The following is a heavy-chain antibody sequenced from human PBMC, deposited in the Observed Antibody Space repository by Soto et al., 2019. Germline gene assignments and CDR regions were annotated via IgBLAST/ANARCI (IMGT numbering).Heavy chain of an antibody. Sequence: QVQLQQWGAGLLKPSETLSLTCAVYGGSFSGYYWSWIRQPPGKGLEWIGQINHSGSTNYNPSLKARGPNAVATSKNQFSRTLSSVTAADPAVYYCAQRQFLDPWGQGTLVTVSS. CDR3: AQRQFLDP. D-gene: IGHD2-21*01. J-gene: IGHJ5*02. V-gene: IGHV4-34*01. CDR2: INHSGST. CDR1: GGSFSGYY.